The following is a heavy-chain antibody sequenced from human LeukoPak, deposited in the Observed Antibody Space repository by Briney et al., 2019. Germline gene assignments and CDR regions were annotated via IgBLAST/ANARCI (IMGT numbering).Heavy chain of an antibody. CDR1: GFAFSGHE. CDR3: ARGGSSGYDYNAFDM. D-gene: IGHD3-22*01. V-gene: IGHV3-48*03. CDR2: ISISGSTI. J-gene: IGHJ3*02. Sequence: GGSLRLSCAAFGFAFSGHEMNWVRQAPGKGLEWVSYISISGSTIFYADSVRGRFTISRDNAKNSLYLQMNSLRAEDTAVYYCARGGSSGYDYNAFDMWGQGTVVTVSS.